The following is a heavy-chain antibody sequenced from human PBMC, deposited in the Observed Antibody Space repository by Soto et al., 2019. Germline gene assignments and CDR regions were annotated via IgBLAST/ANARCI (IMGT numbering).Heavy chain of an antibody. CDR2: IIPIFGTA. Sequence: SVKVSCKASGGTFSSYAISWVRQAPGQGLEWMGGIIPIFGTANYAQKFQGRVTITADESTSTAYMELSSLRSEDTAVYYCARVASGDYLYFDYWGQGTLVTVSS. CDR1: GGTFSSYA. V-gene: IGHV1-69*13. D-gene: IGHD4-17*01. CDR3: ARVASGDYLYFDY. J-gene: IGHJ4*02.